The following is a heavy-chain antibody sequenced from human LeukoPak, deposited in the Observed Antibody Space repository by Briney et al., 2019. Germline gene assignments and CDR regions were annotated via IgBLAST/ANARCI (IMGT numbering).Heavy chain of an antibody. D-gene: IGHD4-17*01. V-gene: IGHV4-34*01. CDR1: GGSIASYY. Sequence: SETLSLTCTVSGGSIASYYWNWIRQSPEKGLEWIGEIKYDGTTNYNPSLTSRVTMSIDKATNQFHLKVTSLTAADTAVYYCARGPDYYGDYISWFPDAFHIWGQGTLVSVSP. CDR3: ARGPDYYGDYISWFPDAFHI. J-gene: IGHJ3*02. CDR2: IKYDGTT.